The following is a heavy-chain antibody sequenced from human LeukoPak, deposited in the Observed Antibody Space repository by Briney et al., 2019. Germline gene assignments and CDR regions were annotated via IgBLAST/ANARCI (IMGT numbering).Heavy chain of an antibody. Sequence: PSETLSLTCTVSGGSITSGDHYWSWIRQPPGKGLEWIGYIYYSGRTYYNPSLKSRVTISIDTSKNQFSLKLSSVTAADTAAYYCARSIILVRGVIDYWGQGTLVTVSS. J-gene: IGHJ4*02. D-gene: IGHD3-10*01. CDR1: GGSITSGDHY. CDR2: IYYSGRT. V-gene: IGHV4-30-4*01. CDR3: ARSIILVRGVIDY.